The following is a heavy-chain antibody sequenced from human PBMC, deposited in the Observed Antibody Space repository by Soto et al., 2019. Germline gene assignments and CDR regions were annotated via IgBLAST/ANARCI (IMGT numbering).Heavy chain of an antibody. Sequence: LVESGGGLVHPGESLRLSCEGSGFRFSDHSMNWVRQAPGKGLQWISYISSNGDITYYADSVKGRFTVSRDNANNALILQMNSLRDDDTATYYCTRLPKGSLVTAWGQGARVTVSS. J-gene: IGHJ4*02. CDR2: ISSNGDIT. V-gene: IGHV3-48*02. CDR1: GFRFSDHS. CDR3: TRLPKGSLVTA. D-gene: IGHD2-21*02.